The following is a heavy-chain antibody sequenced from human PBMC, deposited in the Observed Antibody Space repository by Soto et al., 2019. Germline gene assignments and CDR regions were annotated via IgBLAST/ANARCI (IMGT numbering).Heavy chain of an antibody. CDR1: GFTFSTYA. CDR2: ITSNGGNT. Sequence: GGSLRLSCAASGFTFSTYAMHWVRQAPGKGLQCVSAITSNGGNTDYASSVKGRFTISRDNSKNTLYLQMGSLRAEDMAVYYCTRRIPFGYGMDVWGQGTTVTVSS. CDR3: TRRIPFGYGMDV. J-gene: IGHJ6*02. V-gene: IGHV3-64*01. D-gene: IGHD2-21*01.